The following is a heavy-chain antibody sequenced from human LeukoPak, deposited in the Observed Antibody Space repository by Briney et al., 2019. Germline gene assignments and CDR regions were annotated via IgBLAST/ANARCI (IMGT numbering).Heavy chain of an antibody. J-gene: IGHJ4*02. CDR3: ARDLGSSGYSFDY. CDR1: GGTFSSYA. V-gene: IGHV1-46*01. CDR2: INPSGGST. D-gene: IGHD3-22*01. Sequence: ASVKVSCKASGGTFSSYAISWVRQAPGQGLEWMGIINPSGGSTSYAQKFQGRVTMTRDTSTSTVYMELSSLRSEDTAVYYCARDLGSSGYSFDYWGQGTLVTVSS.